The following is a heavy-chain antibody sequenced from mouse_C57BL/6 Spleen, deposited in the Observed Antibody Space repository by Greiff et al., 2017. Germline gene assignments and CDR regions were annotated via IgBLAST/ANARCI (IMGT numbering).Heavy chain of an antibody. Sequence: QVQLQQSGAELVRPGASVKMSCKASGYTFTSYNMNWVKQTPRQGLEWIGAIYPGNGDTSYNQKFKGKATLTVDKSSSTAYMQLSSLTSEDSAVYFCAGQGGNIYDYDVWFAYWGQGTLVTVSA. J-gene: IGHJ3*01. V-gene: IGHV1-12*01. CDR3: AGQGGNIYDYDVWFAY. D-gene: IGHD2-4*01. CDR1: GYTFTSYN. CDR2: IYPGNGDT.